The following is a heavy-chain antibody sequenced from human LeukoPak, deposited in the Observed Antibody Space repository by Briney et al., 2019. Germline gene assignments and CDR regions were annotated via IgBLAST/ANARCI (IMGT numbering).Heavy chain of an antibody. Sequence: GGSLRLSCVASGFSFSVSVMSWARQAPGKGLEWVSAISGDAAVTYYAASVRGRYTISRDNSKNTVYLQMNSLRAEDTATYYCAKVGYCTNNCFRTHDYWGQGALVTVSS. D-gene: IGHD2-8*01. J-gene: IGHJ4*02. CDR2: ISGDAAVT. CDR1: GFSFSVSV. V-gene: IGHV3-23*01. CDR3: AKVGYCTNNCFRTHDY.